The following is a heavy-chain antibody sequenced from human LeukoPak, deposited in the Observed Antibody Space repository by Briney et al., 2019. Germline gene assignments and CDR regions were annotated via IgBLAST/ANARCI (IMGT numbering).Heavy chain of an antibody. CDR3: AKTLRDLFSSYYYYYMDV. CDR2: IYYSGST. J-gene: IGHJ6*03. CDR1: GGSISTYY. V-gene: IGHV4-59*01. D-gene: IGHD3-10*01. Sequence: SETLSLTCTVSGGSISTYYWSWIRQPPGKGPEWIGDIYYSGSTNYNPSLKSRVTISVDTSKNQFSLKLSSVTAADTAVYYCAKTLRDLFSSYYYYYMDVWGKGTTVTVSS.